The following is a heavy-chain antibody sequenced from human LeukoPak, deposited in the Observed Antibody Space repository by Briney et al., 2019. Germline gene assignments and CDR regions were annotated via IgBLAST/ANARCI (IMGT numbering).Heavy chain of an antibody. Sequence: SETLSLTCTVAGGSMSTYYWTWIRQPPGKGLEWIGFIYYTGSTNYNPSLKSRVTISVDTSKNQFSLKLSSVTAADTAVYYCAGMRITTPTVRTLDYWGQGTLVTVSS. V-gene: IGHV4-59*01. J-gene: IGHJ4*02. CDR3: AGMRITTPTVRTLDY. CDR1: GGSMSTYY. CDR2: IYYTGST. D-gene: IGHD1-14*01.